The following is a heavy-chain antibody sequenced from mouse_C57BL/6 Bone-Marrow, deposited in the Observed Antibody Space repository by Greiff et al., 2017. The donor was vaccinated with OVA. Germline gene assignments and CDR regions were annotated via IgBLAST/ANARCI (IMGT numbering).Heavy chain of an antibody. CDR3: GRAYYGSSPWFAY. V-gene: IGHV1-81*01. CDR2: IYPRSGNT. J-gene: IGHJ3*01. D-gene: IGHD1-1*01. CDR1: GYTFTSYG. Sequence: VQLQQSGAELARPGASVKLSCKASGYTFTSYGISWVKQRTGQGLEWIGEIYPRSGNTYYNEKFKGKATLTADKSSSTAYMELRSLKSEDSAVYFFGRAYYGSSPWFAYWGQGTLVTVSA.